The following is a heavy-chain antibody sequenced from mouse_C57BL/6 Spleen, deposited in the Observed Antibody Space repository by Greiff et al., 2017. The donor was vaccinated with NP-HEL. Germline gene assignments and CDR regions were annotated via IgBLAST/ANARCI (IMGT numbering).Heavy chain of an antibody. J-gene: IGHJ1*03. CDR2: ISYSGST. CDR3: ARGELGYWYFDV. D-gene: IGHD4-1*01. Sequence: VQLKESGPGMVKPSQSLSLTCTVTGYSITSGYDWHWIRHFPGNKLEWMGYISYSGSTNYNPSLKSRISITHDTSKNHFFLKLNSVTTEDTATYYCARGELGYWYFDVWGTGTTVTVSS. CDR1: GYSITSGYD. V-gene: IGHV3-1*01.